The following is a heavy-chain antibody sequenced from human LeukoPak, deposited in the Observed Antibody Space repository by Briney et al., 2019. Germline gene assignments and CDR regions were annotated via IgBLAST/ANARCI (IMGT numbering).Heavy chain of an antibody. CDR2: VYYSGSA. V-gene: IGHV4-39*07. J-gene: IGHJ4*02. Sequence: SETLSLTCTVSGGSVGSGTYYWSWIRQSPGKGLEWIGNVYYSGSAYYNPSLKSRVTMSVDTSKNQFSLKLSSVTAADTAVYYCARLSDVDTAPLDYWGQGTLVTVSS. CDR1: GGSVGSGTYY. D-gene: IGHD5-18*01. CDR3: ARLSDVDTAPLDY.